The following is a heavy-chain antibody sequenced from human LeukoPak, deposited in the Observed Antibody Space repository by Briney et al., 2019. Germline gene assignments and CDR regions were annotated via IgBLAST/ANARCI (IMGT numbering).Heavy chain of an antibody. V-gene: IGHV4-39*01. J-gene: IGHJ5*02. CDR2: SHYSGSA. CDR3: ARSLRDTVTGFHWFDP. CDR1: GGSITSANYY. Sequence: SETLSLTCTVSGGSITSANYYWAWIRQPPGKGLEWIASSHYSGSAYDNPSLKSRVSVSEDTSKNQFSMKLRSVTAADTAVYFCARSLRDTVTGFHWFDPWGQGTPVTVSS. D-gene: IGHD3-9*01.